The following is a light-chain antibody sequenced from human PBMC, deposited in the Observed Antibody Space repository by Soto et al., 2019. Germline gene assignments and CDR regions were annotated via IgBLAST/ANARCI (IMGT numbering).Light chain of an antibody. CDR1: SSNIGSNY. J-gene: IGLJ2*01. Sequence: QSALTQPPSASGTPGQRVTISCSGSSSNIGSNYVYWYQQLPGTAPKLLIYRNNQRPSGVPDRFSGSKSGTSASLAISGLRSEDEADYYCAAWDDSLQVFGGGTKLTVL. CDR3: AAWDDSLQV. CDR2: RNN. V-gene: IGLV1-47*01.